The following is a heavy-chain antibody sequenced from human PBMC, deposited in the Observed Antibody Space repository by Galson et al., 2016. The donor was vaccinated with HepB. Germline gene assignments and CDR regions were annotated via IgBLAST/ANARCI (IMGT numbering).Heavy chain of an antibody. V-gene: IGHV3-53*01. CDR1: GFTVSSNY. D-gene: IGHD4-17*01. CDR2: IYSDGSP. J-gene: IGHJ4*02. CDR3: ARIYGDYFSS. Sequence: SLRLSCAVSGFTVSSNYMSWVRQAPGKGLEWISVIYSDGSPYYANSAKGRFTISRDNSKNTLYLHMNSLRAEDTAVYYCARIYGDYFSSWGQGTLVTVSS.